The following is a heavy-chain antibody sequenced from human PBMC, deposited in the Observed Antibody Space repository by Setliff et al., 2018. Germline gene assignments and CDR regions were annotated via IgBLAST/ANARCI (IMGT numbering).Heavy chain of an antibody. CDR1: GYTFTSHY. J-gene: IGHJ3*02. V-gene: IGHV1-46*01. CDR2: INPSSGRT. D-gene: IGHD3-22*01. CDR3: ARDVFPYHYEGAFDI. Sequence: EASVKVSCKASGYTFTSHYMHWVRQAPGLGLEWMGTINPSSGRTSYAQKFQGRVTMTRDTSTSTVYMDMSSLRSEDTAVCYRARDVFPYHYEGAFDIWGQGTMVTVSS.